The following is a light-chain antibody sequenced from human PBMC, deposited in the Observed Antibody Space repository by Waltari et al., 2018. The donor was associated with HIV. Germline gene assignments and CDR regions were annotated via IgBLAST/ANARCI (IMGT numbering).Light chain of an antibody. V-gene: IGKV3-20*01. Sequence: EIVLTLSPGPLSLSPGERAPLSCRASQSVSSSYLAWYQQKTGQAPRPLIYGASSRATGIPDRFGGSGYGTDFTLTISRLEPEDCVVYYCQQYGSSPPYSFGQGTKLEIK. CDR2: GAS. CDR3: QQYGSSPPYS. J-gene: IGKJ2*03. CDR1: QSVSSSY.